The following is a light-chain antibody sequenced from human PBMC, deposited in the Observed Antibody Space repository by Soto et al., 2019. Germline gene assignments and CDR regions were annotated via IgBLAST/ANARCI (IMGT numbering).Light chain of an antibody. Sequence: SYELTQSPSVSVAPGQTASVTCGGNNIGSKSVHWYQQKPGQAPVVVVYDDTVRPSEIPDRFSGSNFGNTATLTISRVEAGDEADYYCQVWDFNSDHVVFGGGTKLTVL. J-gene: IGLJ3*02. CDR1: NIGSKS. V-gene: IGLV3-21*02. CDR2: DDT. CDR3: QVWDFNSDHVV.